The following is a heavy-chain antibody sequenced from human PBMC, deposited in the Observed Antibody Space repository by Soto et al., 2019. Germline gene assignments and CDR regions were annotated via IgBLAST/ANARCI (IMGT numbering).Heavy chain of an antibody. CDR1: GYTFTSYD. J-gene: IGHJ6*02. CDR2: INPSGGST. V-gene: IGHV1-46*01. CDR3: ARDAFQLRFLEWLSNSYYYGMDV. D-gene: IGHD3-3*01. Sequence: ASVKVSCKASGYTFTSYDINWVRQAPGQGLEWMGIINPSGGSTSYAQKFQGRVTMTRDTSTSTVYMELSSLRSEDTAVYYCARDAFQLRFLEWLSNSYYYGMDVWGQGTTVTVSS.